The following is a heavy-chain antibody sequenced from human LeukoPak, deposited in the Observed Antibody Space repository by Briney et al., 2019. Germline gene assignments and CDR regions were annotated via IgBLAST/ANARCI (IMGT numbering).Heavy chain of an antibody. Sequence: VASVKVSCKACGYTFTDYYVHWVRQAPGQGLEWMGRINPNSGNTGYAQKFQGRVTMTRNTSISTAYMELSSLRSEDTAVYYCARGRPTVTTSPLWWYRYWGQGTLVTVSS. D-gene: IGHD4-17*01. V-gene: IGHV1-8*02. CDR1: GYTFTDYY. CDR3: ARGRPTVTTSPLWWYRY. J-gene: IGHJ4*02. CDR2: INPNSGNT.